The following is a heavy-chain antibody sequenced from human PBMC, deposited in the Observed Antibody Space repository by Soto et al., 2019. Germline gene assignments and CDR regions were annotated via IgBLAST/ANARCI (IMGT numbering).Heavy chain of an antibody. J-gene: IGHJ1*01. CDR1: GYSFTSYW. CDR2: IYPGDSDT. CDR3: ARSSPGYSYGSEYFQH. V-gene: IGHV5-51*01. D-gene: IGHD5-18*01. Sequence: PGESLKISCKGSGYSFTSYWIGWVRQMPVKGLEWMGIIYPGDSDTRYSPSFQGQVTISADKSISTAYLQWSSLKASDTVMYYCARSSPGYSYGSEYFQHWGQGTLVTVSS.